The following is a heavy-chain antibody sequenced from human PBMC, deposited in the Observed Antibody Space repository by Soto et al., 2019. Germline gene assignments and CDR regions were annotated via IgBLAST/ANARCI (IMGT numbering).Heavy chain of an antibody. CDR2: ISGSGGST. Sequence: GGSLRLSCAASGFTFSSYAMSWVRQAPGKGLEWVSAISGSGGSTYYADSVKGRFTISRDNSKNTLYLQMNSLRAEDTAVYYCAKGIEITIFGVVPLLTYYMDVWGKGTTVTVSS. J-gene: IGHJ6*03. V-gene: IGHV3-23*01. D-gene: IGHD3-3*01. CDR1: GFTFSSYA. CDR3: AKGIEITIFGVVPLLTYYMDV.